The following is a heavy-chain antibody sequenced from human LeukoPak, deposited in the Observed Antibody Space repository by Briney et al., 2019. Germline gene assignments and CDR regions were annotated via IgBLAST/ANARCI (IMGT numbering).Heavy chain of an antibody. D-gene: IGHD3-10*01. CDR1: GFTFSNYG. V-gene: IGHV3-33*01. CDR2: IWYDGSNK. J-gene: IGHJ5*02. Sequence: LGRPLRLSCAPSGFTFSNYGMHWVRQATGQGLEWVAVIWYDGSNKYNADSVKGRFTISRDNSKNTLYLQMNSLRAEDTAVYYCARSLERDYHGSNYYMNNWFDPWGQGTLVTVSS. CDR3: ARSLERDYHGSNYYMNNWFDP.